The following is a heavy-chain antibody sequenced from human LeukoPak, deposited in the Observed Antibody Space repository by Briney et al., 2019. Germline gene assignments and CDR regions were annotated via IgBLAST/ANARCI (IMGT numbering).Heavy chain of an antibody. Sequence: SLRLSCAASGFTFSSYGMHWVRQAPGKGLEWVAVISYDGSNKYYADSVKGRFTISRDNSKNTLYLQMNSLRAEDTAVYYCAMDHEYFQHWGQGTLVTVSS. J-gene: IGHJ1*01. CDR3: AMDHEYFQH. D-gene: IGHD3/OR15-3a*01. CDR1: GFTFSSYG. CDR2: ISYDGSNK. V-gene: IGHV3-30*03.